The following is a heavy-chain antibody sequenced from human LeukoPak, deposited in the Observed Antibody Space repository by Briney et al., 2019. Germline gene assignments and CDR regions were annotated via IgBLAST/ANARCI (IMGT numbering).Heavy chain of an antibody. J-gene: IGHJ4*02. CDR1: GFTFSSYS. CDR3: ARDLGYTYARPWYYFDY. Sequence: GGSLRLSCAASGFTFSSYSMNWVRQAPGKGLEWVSYISGSGSSIYNADSVKGRFTISRDNAKNSLYLQMNSLRAEDTAVYYCARDLGYTYARPWYYFDYWGQGTLVTVSS. V-gene: IGHV3-48*04. D-gene: IGHD5-18*01. CDR2: ISGSGSSI.